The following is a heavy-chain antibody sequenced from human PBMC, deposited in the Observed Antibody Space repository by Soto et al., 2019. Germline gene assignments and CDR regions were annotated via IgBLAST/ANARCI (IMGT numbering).Heavy chain of an antibody. J-gene: IGHJ6*03. D-gene: IGHD1-7*01. CDR1: GGTFSSYT. Sequence: QVQLVQSGAEVKKPGSSVKVSCKASGGTFSSYTISWVRQAPGQGLEWMGRIIPILGIANYAQKFQGRVTITADKSTSTAYMEVSSLRSEDTAVYYCATGTTDYYYYYYMDVWGKGNTVTVSS. V-gene: IGHV1-69*02. CDR3: ATGTTDYYYYYYMDV. CDR2: IIPILGIA.